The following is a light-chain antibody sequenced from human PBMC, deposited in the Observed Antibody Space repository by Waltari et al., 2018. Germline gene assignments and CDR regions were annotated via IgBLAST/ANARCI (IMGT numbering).Light chain of an antibody. CDR3: GSWDRSLSGWV. Sequence: QSVLPQPPSVSAAPGQKVTISCSGSSSNIASNLVSWYQPFPGTAPKLLIYEDNQRPSGIPDRFSASKSGTSTTLGITGLQTGDEADYYCGSWDRSLSGWVFGGGTKLTVL. CDR1: SSNIASNL. J-gene: IGLJ3*02. CDR2: EDN. V-gene: IGLV1-51*02.